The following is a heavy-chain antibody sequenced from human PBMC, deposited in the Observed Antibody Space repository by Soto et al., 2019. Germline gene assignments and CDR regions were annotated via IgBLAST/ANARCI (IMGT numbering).Heavy chain of an antibody. CDR3: ARDSDNWNALFDY. J-gene: IGHJ4*02. CDR1: GGSISSYY. Sequence: DTLSLTCTVSGGSISSYYWSWIRQPAGKGLEWIGRIYTSGSTNYNPFLKSRVTMSVDTSKNQFSLKLSSVTAADTAVYYCARDSDNWNALFDYWGQGTLVTVSS. D-gene: IGHD1-1*01. CDR2: IYTSGST. V-gene: IGHV4-4*07.